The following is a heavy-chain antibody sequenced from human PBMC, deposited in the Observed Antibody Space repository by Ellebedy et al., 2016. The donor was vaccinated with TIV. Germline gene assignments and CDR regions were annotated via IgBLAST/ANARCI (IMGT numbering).Heavy chain of an antibody. V-gene: IGHV3-23*01. D-gene: IGHD3-22*01. CDR1: GFTFSDHA. CDR3: VKLGSSGFYYGRLDY. J-gene: IGHJ4*02. CDR2: ISAGGGSI. Sequence: GESLKISCAASGFTFSDHAMTWVRQTPGKGLEWVSGISAGGGSIHYVDSVKGRFTISRDNSKKTLYLQMNSLRAEDTAVYYCVKLGSSGFYYGRLDYWGQGTLVTVSS.